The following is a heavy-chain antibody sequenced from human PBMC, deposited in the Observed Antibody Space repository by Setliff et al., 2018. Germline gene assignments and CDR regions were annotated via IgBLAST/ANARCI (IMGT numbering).Heavy chain of an antibody. CDR3: ARVTGFFYVDA. Sequence: PSETLSLTCTVSGGSVGSDFSYWTWIRQPAGKGLEWIGQIYTTWSTNYNPSLKSRVTISLDASKYEFSLRLTSVAAADTAVYYCARVTGFFYVDAWGKGTTVTVSS. CDR2: IYTTWST. J-gene: IGHJ6*03. D-gene: IGHD3-3*01. V-gene: IGHV4-61*09. CDR1: GGSVGSDFSY.